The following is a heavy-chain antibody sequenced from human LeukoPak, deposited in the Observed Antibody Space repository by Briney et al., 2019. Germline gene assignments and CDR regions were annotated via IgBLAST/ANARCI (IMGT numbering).Heavy chain of an antibody. V-gene: IGHV5-51*01. D-gene: IGHD2-2*01. J-gene: IGHJ4*02. Sequence: GESLKISCKGSGYSFTSYWIGWVRQMPGKGLEWMGIIHPGDSDTRYSPSFQGQVTFSADKSINTAYLQWSSLRASDTAMYYCARRPLCSTSSCYDFDYWGQGTLVTVSS. CDR1: GYSFTSYW. CDR3: ARRPLCSTSSCYDFDY. CDR2: IHPGDSDT.